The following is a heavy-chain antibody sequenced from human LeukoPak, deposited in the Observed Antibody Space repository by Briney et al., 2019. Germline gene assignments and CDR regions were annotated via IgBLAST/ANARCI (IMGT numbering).Heavy chain of an antibody. V-gene: IGHV4-59*01. CDR1: GGSIRSYY. D-gene: IGHD6-19*01. J-gene: IGHJ4*02. CDR3: ARSPIAVAGEIDY. Sequence: SETLSLTCTVSGGSIRSYYWSWVRQPPGKGLEWIGYIYYSGNTNYNPSLKRRVTISVDTSKNQFSLKLSSVTAADTAVYYCARSPIAVAGEIDYWGQGTLVTVSS. CDR2: IYYSGNT.